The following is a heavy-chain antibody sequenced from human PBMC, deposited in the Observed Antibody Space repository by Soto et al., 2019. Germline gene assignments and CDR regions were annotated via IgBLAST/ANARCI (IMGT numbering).Heavy chain of an antibody. V-gene: IGHV3-30-3*01. Sequence: GGSLRLSCAASGFTFSSYAMHWVRQAPGKGLEWVAVISYDGSNKYYADSVKGRFTISRENSKNTLYLQMNSLRAEDTAVYYCARVEWGPANYYDSSGYYNDAFDIWGQGTMVTVSS. J-gene: IGHJ3*02. CDR1: GFTFSSYA. CDR2: ISYDGSNK. D-gene: IGHD3-22*01. CDR3: ARVEWGPANYYDSSGYYNDAFDI.